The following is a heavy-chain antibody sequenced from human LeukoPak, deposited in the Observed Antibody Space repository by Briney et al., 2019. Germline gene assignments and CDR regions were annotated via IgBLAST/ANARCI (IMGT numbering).Heavy chain of an antibody. CDR1: GYSFTSYW. V-gene: IGHV3-23*01. CDR2: ITSTDGST. J-gene: IGHJ4*02. CDR3: AKRDCSGADCYSVHY. Sequence: GESLKISCKGSGYSFTSYWIGWVRQMPGKGLEWVSFITSTDGSTYYADSVKGRFTISRDNSKNTLYLQMNSLRAEDTAVYFCAKRDCSGADCYSVHYWGQGTLVTVSS. D-gene: IGHD2-15*01.